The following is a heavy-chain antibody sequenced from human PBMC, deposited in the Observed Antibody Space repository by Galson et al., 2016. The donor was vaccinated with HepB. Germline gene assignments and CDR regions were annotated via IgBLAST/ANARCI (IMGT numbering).Heavy chain of an antibody. CDR1: GDSISSDNW. V-gene: IGHV4-4*02. CDR2: IYHSGST. J-gene: IGHJ4*02. D-gene: IGHD6-19*01. CDR3: ARAGIEVAGTFDY. Sequence: TLSLTCAVSGDSISSDNWWTWVRQPPGKGLEWIGEIYHSGSTNYDPSLQSRVTIPLDKSKNQFSLRVTCVTAADTAVYYCARAGIEVAGTFDYWGQGTLVTVSS.